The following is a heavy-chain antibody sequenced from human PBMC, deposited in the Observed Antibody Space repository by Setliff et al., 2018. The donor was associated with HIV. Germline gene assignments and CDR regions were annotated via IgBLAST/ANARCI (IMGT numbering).Heavy chain of an antibody. CDR2: IYDSGST. J-gene: IGHJ3*02. CDR3: ARSRPSLRAFDI. Sequence: KPSETLSLTCTVSGGSISNFLWSWIRQPPGKGLEWIGYIYDSGSTNYNSSLKSRVTISVDTSKNYFSLKLTSVTAADTAVYYCARSRPSLRAFDIWGQGTMVTVSS. D-gene: IGHD4-17*01. CDR1: GGSISNFL. V-gene: IGHV4-59*01.